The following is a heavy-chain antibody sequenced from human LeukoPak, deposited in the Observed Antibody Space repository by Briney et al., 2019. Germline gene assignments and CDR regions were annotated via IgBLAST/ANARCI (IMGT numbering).Heavy chain of an antibody. CDR2: ISSSGSTI. V-gene: IGHV3-48*03. J-gene: IGHJ3*02. Sequence: GGSLRLSCAASAFTFNNYEMDWARQAPGKGLEWVSYISSSGSTIKYADSVKGRFTISRDNAKNSLDLQMNSLRAEDTAVYYLVTEIPGELCDDFDIWGQGTMVTVSS. CDR3: VTEIPGELCDDFDI. CDR1: AFTFNNYE. D-gene: IGHD3-10*01.